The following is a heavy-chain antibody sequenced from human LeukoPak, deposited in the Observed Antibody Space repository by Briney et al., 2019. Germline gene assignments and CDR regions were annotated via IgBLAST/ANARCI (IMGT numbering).Heavy chain of an antibody. CDR2: IYPGDSDT. V-gene: IGHV5-51*01. J-gene: IGHJ4*02. CDR1: GYIFTNYW. CDR3: ARRSAAAPDY. Sequence: KVGESLKISCKGSGYIFTNYWIGWVRQMPGKGLEWMGIIYPGDSDTRYSPSFQGQVIISADKSISTAYLRWSSLKASDTAMYYCARRSAAAPDYWGQGTLVTVSS. D-gene: IGHD6-25*01.